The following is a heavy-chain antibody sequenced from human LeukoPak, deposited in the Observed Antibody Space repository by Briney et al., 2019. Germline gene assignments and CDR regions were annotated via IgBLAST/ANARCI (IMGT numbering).Heavy chain of an antibody. V-gene: IGHV3-21*01. CDR2: ISNSSSYI. CDR3: ARLATNGGYGY. D-gene: IGHD5-12*01. Sequence: GGSLRLSCAASGFTFSSYSMNWVRQAPGKGLEWVSSISNSSSYIYYAGSVKGRFTISRDNAKNSLYLQMNSLRTEDTAVYYCARLATNGGYGYWGQGTLSPSPQ. CDR1: GFTFSSYS. J-gene: IGHJ4*02.